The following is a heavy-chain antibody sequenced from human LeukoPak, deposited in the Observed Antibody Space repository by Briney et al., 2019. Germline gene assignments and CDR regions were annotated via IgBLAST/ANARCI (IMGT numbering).Heavy chain of an antibody. CDR2: ISGSGGST. CDR3: AKLLLWFGEYYVDY. CDR1: GFTFSSYA. V-gene: IGHV3-23*01. Sequence: GGSLRLSCAASGFTFSSYAMSWVRQAPGKGLEWVSAISGSGGSTYYADSVKGRFTISRDNSKNTPYLQMNSLRAEDTAVYYCAKLLLWFGEYYVDYWGQGTLVTVSS. D-gene: IGHD3-10*01. J-gene: IGHJ4*02.